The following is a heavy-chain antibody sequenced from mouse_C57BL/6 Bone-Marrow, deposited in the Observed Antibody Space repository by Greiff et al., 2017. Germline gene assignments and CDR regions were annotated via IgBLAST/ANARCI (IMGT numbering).Heavy chain of an antibody. Sequence: EVHLVESGGGLVKPGGSLKLSCAASGFTFSSYAMSWVRQTPEKRLEWVATISDGGSYTYYPDNVKGRFTISRDNAKNHLYLQMSHLKSEDTAMYYCARALYYYAMDYWGQGTSVTVSS. V-gene: IGHV5-4*01. J-gene: IGHJ4*01. CDR2: ISDGGSYT. CDR1: GFTFSSYA. CDR3: ARALYYYAMDY.